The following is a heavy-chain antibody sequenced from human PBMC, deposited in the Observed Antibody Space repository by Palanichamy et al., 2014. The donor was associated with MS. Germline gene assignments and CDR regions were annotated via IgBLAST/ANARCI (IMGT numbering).Heavy chain of an antibody. CDR3: AKRYYPYFDL. J-gene: IGHJ4*02. V-gene: IGHV3-23*01. D-gene: IGHD3-22*01. CDR1: GFTFSNYA. Sequence: EVQLLESGEAWYRPGGSLRLSCAASGFTFSNYAMSWVRQTPGKGLEWVSAIGTSGGSTYYAGSVKGRFTISRDNSKNTLYLQMNSLRAEDTAVYYCAKRYYPYFDLWGQGTRVTVSS. CDR2: IGTSGGST.